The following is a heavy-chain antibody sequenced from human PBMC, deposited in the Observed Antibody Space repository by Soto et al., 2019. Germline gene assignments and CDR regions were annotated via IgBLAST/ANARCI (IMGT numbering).Heavy chain of an antibody. CDR3: ARWNYGYKQPDFDY. D-gene: IGHD3-16*01. CDR1: GGSISSNNW. CDR2: IYHSGST. Sequence: QVHLQESGPGLVKPSGTLSLTCAVSGGSISSNNWWWSWVRQPPGKGLEWIGEIYHSGSTNYNPSLQSRVTITVDMSKHQFSLRLSSVTAADTAVYYCARWNYGYKQPDFDYWGRGTLVTVSS. V-gene: IGHV4-4*02. J-gene: IGHJ4*02.